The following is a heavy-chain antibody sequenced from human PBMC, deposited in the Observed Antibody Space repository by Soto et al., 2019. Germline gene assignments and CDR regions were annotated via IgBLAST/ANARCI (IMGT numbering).Heavy chain of an antibody. CDR1: GFTFSSYA. D-gene: IGHD3-3*01. CDR3: AKDRTRGRFLEWLSDYGMDV. J-gene: IGHJ6*02. V-gene: IGHV3-23*01. Sequence: EVQLLEAGGGLVQPGGSLRLSCAASGFTFSSYAMSWVRQAPGKWLEWVSAISGSGGSTYYADSLKGRFIISRDNSKNTLYLQMNSLRAEDTAVYYCAKDRTRGRFLEWLSDYGMDVWGQGTTVTVSS. CDR2: ISGSGGST.